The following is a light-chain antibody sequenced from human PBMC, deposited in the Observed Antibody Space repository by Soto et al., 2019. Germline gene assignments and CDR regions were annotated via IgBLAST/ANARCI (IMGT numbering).Light chain of an antibody. CDR2: GAS. CDR1: QSVSSSY. Sequence: EIVLTQSPGTLSLSPGERATLSCRANQSVSSSYLAWYQQKPGQAPRLLIYGASSRATGIPDRFSGSGSVTDFTITISRLEPEDFAVYYCQQYGSSPLTFGGGTKVEIK. CDR3: QQYGSSPLT. V-gene: IGKV3-20*01. J-gene: IGKJ4*01.